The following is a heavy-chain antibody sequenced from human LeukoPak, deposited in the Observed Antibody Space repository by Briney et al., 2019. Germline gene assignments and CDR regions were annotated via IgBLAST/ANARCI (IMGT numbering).Heavy chain of an antibody. CDR1: GGSISSYY. J-gene: IGHJ6*02. CDR2: IYYSGST. Sequence: PSETLSLTCTVSGGSISSYYWSWIRQPPGKGLEWIGYIYYSGSTNYNPSLKSRVTISVDTSKNQFSLKLSSVTAADTAVYYCARWGYGDYLAHYYYYGMDVWGQGTTVTVSS. D-gene: IGHD4-17*01. V-gene: IGHV4-59*01. CDR3: ARWGYGDYLAHYYYYGMDV.